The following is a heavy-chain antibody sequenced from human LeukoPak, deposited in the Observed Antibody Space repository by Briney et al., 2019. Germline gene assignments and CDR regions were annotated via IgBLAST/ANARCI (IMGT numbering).Heavy chain of an antibody. Sequence: SETLSLTCNVSGDSITDYYWSWIRQPPGKGLEWIGFIYHSGNTNYNPSLASRVTLSLDTSKTQLSLRLTSVTAADTAVYYCAREEGIAAAGALEYWGQGILVTVSS. CDR2: IYHSGNT. CDR3: AREEGIAAAGALEY. D-gene: IGHD6-13*01. V-gene: IGHV4-59*01. CDR1: GDSITDYY. J-gene: IGHJ4*02.